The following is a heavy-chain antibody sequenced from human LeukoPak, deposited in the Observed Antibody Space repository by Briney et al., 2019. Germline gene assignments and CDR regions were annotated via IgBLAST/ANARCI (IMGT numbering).Heavy chain of an antibody. CDR3: ARADNDYYDSSDLGGKDFDY. CDR1: GFTFSSYS. V-gene: IGHV3-21*01. J-gene: IGHJ4*02. Sequence: PGGSLRLSCAASGFTFSSYSMNWVRQAPGKGLEWVSSISSSSSYIYYADSVKGRFTISRDNAKNSLYLQMNSLRAEDTAVYYCARADNDYYDSSDLGGKDFDYWGQGTLVTVSS. D-gene: IGHD3-22*01. CDR2: ISSSSSYI.